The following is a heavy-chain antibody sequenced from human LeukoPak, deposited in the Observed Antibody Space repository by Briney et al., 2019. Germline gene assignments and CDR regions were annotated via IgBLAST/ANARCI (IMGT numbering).Heavy chain of an antibody. Sequence: GGSLRLSCAASGFTFSSYGMHWVRQAPGKGLEWVAVISYDGSNKYYADSVKGRFTISRDNSKNALYLQMNSLRAEDTAVYYCAKDLGYWGQGTLVTVSS. V-gene: IGHV3-30*18. CDR3: AKDLGY. J-gene: IGHJ4*02. CDR1: GFTFSSYG. CDR2: ISYDGSNK.